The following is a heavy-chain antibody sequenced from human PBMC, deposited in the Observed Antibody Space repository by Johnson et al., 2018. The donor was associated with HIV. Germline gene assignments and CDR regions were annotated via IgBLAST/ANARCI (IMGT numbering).Heavy chain of an antibody. V-gene: IGHV3-9*01. CDR3: ARKGWVDAFDI. CDR2: ISWNSGSI. J-gene: IGHJ3*02. D-gene: IGHD6-19*01. Sequence: VQVVESGGGLVQPGRSLRLSCTASGFTFDDYAMHWVRQAPGKGPEWVSGISWNSGSIDYADSVKGRFTIARDNAKNSLFLHMNSLIAEDTALYYCARKGWVDAFDIWGQGTMVTVSS. CDR1: GFTFDDYA.